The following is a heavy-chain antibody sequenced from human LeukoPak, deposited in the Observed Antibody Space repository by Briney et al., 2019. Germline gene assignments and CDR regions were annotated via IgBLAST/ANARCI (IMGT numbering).Heavy chain of an antibody. D-gene: IGHD3-10*01. CDR1: GFTFSSYS. Sequence: GGSLRLSCAASGFTFSSYSMNWVRQAPGEGLEWVSSISSSSSYIYYADSVKGRFTISRDNAKNSLYLQMNSLRAEDTAVYYCASETADGSGSYLPNYFDYWGQGTLVTVSS. CDR3: ASETADGSGSYLPNYFDY. J-gene: IGHJ4*02. CDR2: ISSSSSYI. V-gene: IGHV3-21*01.